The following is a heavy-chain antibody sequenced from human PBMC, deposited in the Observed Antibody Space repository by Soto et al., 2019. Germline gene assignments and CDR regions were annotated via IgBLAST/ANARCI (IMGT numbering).Heavy chain of an antibody. Sequence: ASVKVSFKASGYTFTSYDINWVRQATGQGLEWMGWMNPNSGNTGYAQKFQGRVTMTRNTSISTAYMELSSLRSEDTAVYYCARGISALLWFGERYFQHWGQGTLVTVSS. D-gene: IGHD3-10*01. CDR3: ARGISALLWFGERYFQH. J-gene: IGHJ1*01. CDR1: GYTFTSYD. CDR2: MNPNSGNT. V-gene: IGHV1-8*01.